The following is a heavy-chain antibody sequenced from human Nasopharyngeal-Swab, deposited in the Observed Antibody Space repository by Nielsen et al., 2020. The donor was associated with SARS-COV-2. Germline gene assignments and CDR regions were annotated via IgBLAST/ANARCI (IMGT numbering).Heavy chain of an antibody. D-gene: IGHD6-6*01. V-gene: IGHV1-46*01. CDR2: INPSGGST. J-gene: IGHJ6*02. Sequence: ASVKVSCKASGYTFTSYYMHWVRQATGQGLEWMGIINPSGGSTSYAQKFQGRVTMTRDTSTSTVYMELSSLRSEDTAVYYCARGLYSSSYYYYGMDVWGQGTTVTVSS. CDR1: GYTFTSYY. CDR3: ARGLYSSSYYYYGMDV.